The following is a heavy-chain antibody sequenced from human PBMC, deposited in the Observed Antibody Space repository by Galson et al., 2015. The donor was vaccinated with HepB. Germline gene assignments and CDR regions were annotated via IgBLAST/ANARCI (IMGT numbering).Heavy chain of an antibody. D-gene: IGHD6-13*01. CDR2: IWYDGSNK. Sequence: SLRLSCAASGFTFSSYGMHWVRQAPGKGLEWVAVIWYDGSNKYYADSVKGRFTISRDNSKNTLYLQMSSLRAEDTAVYYCVKGRVAAATDYWGQGTLVTVSS. J-gene: IGHJ4*02. CDR1: GFTFSSYG. CDR3: VKGRVAAATDY. V-gene: IGHV3-33*06.